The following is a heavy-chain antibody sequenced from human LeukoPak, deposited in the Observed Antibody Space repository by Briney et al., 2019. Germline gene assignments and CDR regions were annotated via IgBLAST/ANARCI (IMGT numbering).Heavy chain of an antibody. CDR3: AIVCRISGLGRYSMDV. V-gene: IGHV3-48*03. Sequence: GGSLRLSCAASGFTFSSYEMNWVRQAPGKGLEWVSYISSSGSTIYYADSVKGLFTISRKNAKNSLYLLMNIMRAEDTAVYCCAIVCRISGLGRYSMDVCGKATTV. CDR1: GFTFSSYE. J-gene: IGHJ6*03. D-gene: IGHD5-12*01. CDR2: ISSSGSTI.